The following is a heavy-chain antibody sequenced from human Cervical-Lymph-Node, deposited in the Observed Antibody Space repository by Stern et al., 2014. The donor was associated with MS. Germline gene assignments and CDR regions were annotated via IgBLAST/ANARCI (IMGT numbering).Heavy chain of an antibody. V-gene: IGHV1-2*06. CDR2: LNPNSDDP. J-gene: IGHJ4*02. CDR3: AREATRIVVGIDY. CDR1: GYTFTALS. D-gene: IGHD3-22*01. Sequence: QVQLLESGTKLQKPAASVKVPCKPSGYTFTALSIHWVRQAPGQGLERMGRLNPNSDDPTYAQNFQDRVTLTRDTSIGAALLELSRLTSADTAVYYCAREATRIVVGIDYWGQGTQVTVSS.